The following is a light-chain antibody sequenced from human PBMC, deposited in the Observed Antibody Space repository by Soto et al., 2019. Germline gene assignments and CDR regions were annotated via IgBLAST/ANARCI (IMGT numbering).Light chain of an antibody. CDR2: DAS. V-gene: IGKV1-5*01. J-gene: IGKJ1*01. CDR3: QQYNSYSWT. CDR1: QSIRTW. Sequence: DIQMTQSPSTLSASVGDRVTITCRASQSIRTWLAWYQQKPGKAPKLLIYDASSLESGVPSRFRGSGSGTEFTLTINSLQADDLATYYCQQYNSYSWTFGHGTKVEIK.